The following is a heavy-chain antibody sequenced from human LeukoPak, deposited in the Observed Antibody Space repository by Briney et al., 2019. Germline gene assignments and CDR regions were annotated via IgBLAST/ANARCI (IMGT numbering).Heavy chain of an antibody. CDR2: IIPIFGTA. CDR3: ARDREDYYDSSGSNRFDP. D-gene: IGHD3-22*01. CDR1: GGTFSSYA. Sequence: SVKVSCKASGGTFSSYAISWVRQAPGQGLEWMGGIIPIFGTANYAQKFQGRVTMTRDMSTSTVYMELSSLRSEDTAVYYCARDREDYYDSSGSNRFDPWGQGTLVTVSS. V-gene: IGHV1-69*05. J-gene: IGHJ5*02.